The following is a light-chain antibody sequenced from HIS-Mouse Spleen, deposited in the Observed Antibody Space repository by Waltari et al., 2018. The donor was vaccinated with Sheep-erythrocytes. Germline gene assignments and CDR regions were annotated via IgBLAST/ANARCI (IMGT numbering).Light chain of an antibody. CDR3: LQDYNYPYT. Sequence: AIQMTQSPSSLSASVGDRVTITCRASQGIRNDLGWYQQKPGKATNLLIYAASSLQSGVPSRFSGSGSGTDFTLTISSLQPEDFATYYCLQDYNYPYTFGQGTKLEIK. CDR1: QGIRND. CDR2: AAS. V-gene: IGKV1-6*01. J-gene: IGKJ2*01.